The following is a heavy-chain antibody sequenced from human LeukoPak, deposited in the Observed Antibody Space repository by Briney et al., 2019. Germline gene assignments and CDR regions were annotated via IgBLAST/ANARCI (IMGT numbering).Heavy chain of an antibody. CDR3: ARGLLYGSGSYYFDY. CDR2: MNPNSGNT. CDR1: GYTFTSYG. D-gene: IGHD3-10*01. V-gene: IGHV1-8*01. Sequence: ASVKVSCKASGYTFTSYGINWVRQVTGQGLEWMGWMNPNSGNTGYAQKFQGRVTMTRNTSISTAYMELSSLRSEDTAVYYCARGLLYGSGSYYFDYWGQGTLVTVSS. J-gene: IGHJ4*02.